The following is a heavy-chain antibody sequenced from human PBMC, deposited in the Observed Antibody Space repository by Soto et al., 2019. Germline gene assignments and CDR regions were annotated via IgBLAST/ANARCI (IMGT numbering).Heavy chain of an antibody. V-gene: IGHV4-39*01. J-gene: IGHJ4*02. D-gene: IGHD6-13*01. CDR2: IYYSGST. CDR1: GGSISSSSYY. Sequence: SETLSLTCTVSGGSISSSSYYWGWIRQPPGKGLEWIGSIYYSGSTYYNPSLKSRVTISVDTSKNQFSLKLSSVTAADTAVYYCARRRSSRWTLWDYWGQGTLVTGSS. CDR3: ARRRSSRWTLWDY.